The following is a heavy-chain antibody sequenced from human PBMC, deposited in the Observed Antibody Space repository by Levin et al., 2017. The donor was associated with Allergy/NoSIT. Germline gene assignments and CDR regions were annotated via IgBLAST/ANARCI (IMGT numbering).Heavy chain of an antibody. Sequence: GGSLRLSCAASGFIFSRYWMSWVRQAPGKGLEWVAKIKEDGSEKHYVDSVKGRFTISRDNAKNSLFLQVNSLRAEDTAVYYCARDAATLVFGVAPRGGMTVWGQGTTVTVS. CDR3: ARDAATLVFGVAPRGGMTV. CDR1: GFIFSRYW. V-gene: IGHV3-7*01. J-gene: IGHJ6*02. D-gene: IGHD3-3*01. CDR2: IKEDGSEK.